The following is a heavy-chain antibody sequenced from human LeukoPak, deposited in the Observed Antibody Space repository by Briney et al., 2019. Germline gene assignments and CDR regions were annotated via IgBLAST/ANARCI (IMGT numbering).Heavy chain of an antibody. CDR1: GYTFTGYY. J-gene: IGHJ4*02. D-gene: IGHD3-22*01. CDR3: ARVEFDYDSSGYYDY. Sequence: ASVKVSCMASGYTFTGYYIHWVRQAPGQGLEWMGWINPNSGGTNYAQKFQGRVTMTRDTSISTAYMELSRLRSDDTAVYYCARVEFDYDSSGYYDYWGQGTLVTVSS. CDR2: INPNSGGT. V-gene: IGHV1-2*02.